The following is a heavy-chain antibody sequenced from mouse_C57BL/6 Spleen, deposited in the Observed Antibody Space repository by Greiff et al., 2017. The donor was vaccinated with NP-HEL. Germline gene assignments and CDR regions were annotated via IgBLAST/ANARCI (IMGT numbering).Heavy chain of an antibody. Sequence: VQLQQPGAELVKPGASVKLSCKASGYTFTSYWMPWVKQRPGRGLEWIGRIDPNSGGTKYNEKFKSKATLTVDKPSSTAYMQLSSLTSEDSAVYYCASHYGNYVGYFDYWGQGTTLTVSS. D-gene: IGHD2-1*01. CDR3: ASHYGNYVGYFDY. CDR1: GYTFTSYW. CDR2: IDPNSGGT. V-gene: IGHV1-72*01. J-gene: IGHJ2*01.